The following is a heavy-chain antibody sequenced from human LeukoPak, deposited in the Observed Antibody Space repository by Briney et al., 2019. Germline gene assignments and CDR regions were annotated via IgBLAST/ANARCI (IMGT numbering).Heavy chain of an antibody. J-gene: IGHJ6*03. V-gene: IGHV4-59*01. CDR1: GGSISSYY. CDR3: ARSRIRDSSSWYYYYYMDV. CDR2: IYYSGST. Sequence: SETLSLTCTVSGGSISSYYWSWIRQPPGKGLEWIGYIYYSGSTNYNPSLKSRATISVDTSKNQFSLKLSSVTAADTAVYYCARSRIRDSSSWYYYYYMDVWGKGTTVTISS. D-gene: IGHD6-13*01.